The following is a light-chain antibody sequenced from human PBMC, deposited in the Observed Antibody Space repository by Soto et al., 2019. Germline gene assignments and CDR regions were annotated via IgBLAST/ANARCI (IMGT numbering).Light chain of an antibody. Sequence: EIVLTQSPGTLSLSPGERATLSCRASQSVSSSFLAWYQQKPGQAPRILIYGASSRATGIPDRFSGSGSGTDLTLTISRLEPEDFAVYYCQQYGSSPRTFGQGTKVEIK. CDR1: QSVSSSF. CDR3: QQYGSSPRT. CDR2: GAS. J-gene: IGKJ1*01. V-gene: IGKV3-20*01.